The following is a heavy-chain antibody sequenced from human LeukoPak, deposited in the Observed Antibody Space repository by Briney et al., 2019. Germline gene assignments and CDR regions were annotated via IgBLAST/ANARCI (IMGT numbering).Heavy chain of an antibody. CDR1: GVSFSGYY. CDR3: ARFGYSSGWYPHPGIDY. J-gene: IGHJ4*02. V-gene: IGHV4-34*01. Sequence: SETLSLTCAVYGVSFSGYYWSWIRQPPGKGLEWIGEINHSGSTNYNPSLKSRVTISVDTSKNQFSLKLSSVTAADTAVYYCARFGYSSGWYPHPGIDYWGQGTLVTVSS. CDR2: INHSGST. D-gene: IGHD6-19*01.